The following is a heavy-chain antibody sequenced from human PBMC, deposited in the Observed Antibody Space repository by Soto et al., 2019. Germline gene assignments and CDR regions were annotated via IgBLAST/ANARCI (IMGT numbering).Heavy chain of an antibody. Sequence: ASVKVSCKAPGYTLTNYAISWVRQAPGQGPEWMGWINTYNGNSNYAQKFQGRVTMTTDTSTNTAYMELRSLTSDDTAVYYCARDCTGGSCFCIYWGQGTLVTVSS. D-gene: IGHD2-15*01. J-gene: IGHJ4*02. CDR2: INTYNGNS. CDR1: GYTLTNYA. CDR3: ARDCTGGSCFCIY. V-gene: IGHV1-18*01.